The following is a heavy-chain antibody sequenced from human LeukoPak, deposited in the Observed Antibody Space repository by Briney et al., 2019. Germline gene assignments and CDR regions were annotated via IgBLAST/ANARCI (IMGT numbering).Heavy chain of an antibody. CDR1: DDSISDYY. J-gene: IGHJ4*02. CDR3: TRGAGWLIDY. CDR2: FYNSGRS. D-gene: IGHD3-16*01. V-gene: IGHV4-59*01. Sequence: SETLSLTCTVSDDSISDYYRGWLRQPPGKGLEWIGCFYNSGRSTYNPSLKSRVTISADTSKNHFSLKLNSVTTADTAVYYCTRGAGWLIDYWGQGILVTVSS.